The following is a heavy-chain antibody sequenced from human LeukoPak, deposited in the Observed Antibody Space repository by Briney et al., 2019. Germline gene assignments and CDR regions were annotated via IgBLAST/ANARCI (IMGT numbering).Heavy chain of an antibody. D-gene: IGHD6-19*01. V-gene: IGHV3-23*01. J-gene: IGHJ3*02. Sequence: GGSLRLSCAASGFTFSTYAMTWVRQAPGKGLNWVSGISGNGDSTFYADSVKGRFTISRDNSKKTLYLQMNSLRADDTAVYYCAKDARWLAPGTFDTWGQGTMVTVS. CDR1: GFTFSTYA. CDR2: ISGNGDST. CDR3: AKDARWLAPGTFDT.